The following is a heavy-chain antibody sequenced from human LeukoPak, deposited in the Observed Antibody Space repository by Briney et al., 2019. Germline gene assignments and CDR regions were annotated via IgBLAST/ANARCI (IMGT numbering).Heavy chain of an antibody. J-gene: IGHJ3*02. V-gene: IGHV4-61*01. D-gene: IGHD1-26*01. Sequence: SQTLSLTCTVSGGSISSGSYYWSWIRQPPGKGLEWIGYIYYSGSTNYNPSLKSRVTISVDTSKNQFSLKLSSVTAADTAVYYCARGIVGARSYAFDIWGQGTMVTVSS. CDR1: GGSISSGSYY. CDR3: ARGIVGARSYAFDI. CDR2: IYYSGST.